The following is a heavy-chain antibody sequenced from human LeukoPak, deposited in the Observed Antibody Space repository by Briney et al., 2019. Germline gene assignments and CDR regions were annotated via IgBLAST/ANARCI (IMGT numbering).Heavy chain of an antibody. D-gene: IGHD6-13*01. Sequence: SETLSLTCTVSGGSISSSSYYWGWIRQPPGKGLEWIGEIYHSGSTNYNPSLKSRVTISVDKSKNQFSLKLSSVTAADTAVYYCAAGIAAAVAGAFDIWGQGTMVTVSS. V-gene: IGHV4-39*07. CDR3: AAGIAAAVAGAFDI. CDR1: GGSISSSSYY. CDR2: IYHSGST. J-gene: IGHJ3*02.